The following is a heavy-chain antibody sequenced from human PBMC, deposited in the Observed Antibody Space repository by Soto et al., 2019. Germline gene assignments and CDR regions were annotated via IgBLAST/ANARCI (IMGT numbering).Heavy chain of an antibody. CDR2: ISGSGGST. V-gene: IGHV3-23*01. J-gene: IGHJ6*02. CDR1: GFTFSSYA. CDR3: AKDVAAAGTHYYYYGMDV. Sequence: GGSLRLSCAASGFTFSSYAMSWVRQAPGKGLEWVSAISGSGGSTYYADSVRGRFTISRDNSKTTLYLQMNSLRAEDTAVYYCAKDVAAAGTHYYYYGMDVWGQGTTVTVSS. D-gene: IGHD6-13*01.